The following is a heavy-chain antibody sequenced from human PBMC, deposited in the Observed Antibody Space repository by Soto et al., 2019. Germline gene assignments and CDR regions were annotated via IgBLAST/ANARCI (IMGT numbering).Heavy chain of an antibody. V-gene: IGHV1-58*01. Sequence: SVKVSCKASGFTFTSSAVQWVRQARGQRLEWIGWIVVGSGNTNYAQKFQERVTITRDMSTSTAYMELSSLKSEDTAVYYCARYDYNGYYFDYWGQGTLVTVSS. J-gene: IGHJ4*02. D-gene: IGHD4-4*01. CDR2: IVVGSGNT. CDR3: ARYDYNGYYFDY. CDR1: GFTFTSSA.